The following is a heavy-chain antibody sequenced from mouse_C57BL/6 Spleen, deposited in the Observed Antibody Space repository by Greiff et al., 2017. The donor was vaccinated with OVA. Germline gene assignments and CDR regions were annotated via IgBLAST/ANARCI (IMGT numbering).Heavy chain of an antibody. CDR3: ATEVFAY. J-gene: IGHJ3*01. CDR2: IDPSDSYT. CDR1: GYTFTSYW. Sequence: QVHVKQPGAELVMPGASVKLSCKASGYTFTSYWMHWVKQRPGQGLEWIGEIDPSDSYTNYNQKFKGKSTLTVDKSSSTAYMQLSSLTSEDSAVYYCATEVFAYWGQGTLVTVSA. V-gene: IGHV1-69*01.